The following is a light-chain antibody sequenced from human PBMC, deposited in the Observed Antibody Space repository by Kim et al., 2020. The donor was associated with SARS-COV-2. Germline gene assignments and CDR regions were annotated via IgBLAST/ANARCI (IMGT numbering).Light chain of an antibody. CDR3: QQYNSHST. Sequence: DIQMTQSPSTLSASVGDRVAITCRASRSLSNRLAWYQVKPGKAPKLLIYDASTLDTGVPSRFSGGVSGTDFTLNISSLQPDDFATYYCQQYNSHSTFGQGTKV. V-gene: IGKV1-5*01. CDR1: RSLSNR. J-gene: IGKJ1*01. CDR2: DAS.